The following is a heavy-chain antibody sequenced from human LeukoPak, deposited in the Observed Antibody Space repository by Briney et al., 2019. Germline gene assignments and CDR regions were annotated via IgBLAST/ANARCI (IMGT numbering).Heavy chain of an antibody. CDR1: GFTFSSYA. Sequence: GGSLRLSCAASGFTFSSYAMSWVRQAPGKGLEWVSAISGSGGSTYYADSVKGRFTISRDNSKNTLYLQMNSLRAEDTAVYYCAPLHCSGTSCPYFDYWGQGTLVTVSS. CDR3: APLHCSGTSCPYFDY. J-gene: IGHJ4*02. D-gene: IGHD2-2*01. CDR2: ISGSGGST. V-gene: IGHV3-23*01.